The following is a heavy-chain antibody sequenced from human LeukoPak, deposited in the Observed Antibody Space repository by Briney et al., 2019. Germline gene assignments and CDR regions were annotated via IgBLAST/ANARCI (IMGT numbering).Heavy chain of an antibody. CDR1: SGSVSSGSYY. V-gene: IGHV4-39*01. CDR3: ARQSSSSFLYYFDY. Sequence: SETLSLTCTVSSGSVSSGSYYWSWIRQPPGKGLEWIGSIYYSGSTYYNPSLKSRVTISVDTSKNQFSLKLSSVTAADTAVYYCARQSSSSFLYYFDYWGQGTLVTVSS. D-gene: IGHD6-6*01. CDR2: IYYSGST. J-gene: IGHJ4*02.